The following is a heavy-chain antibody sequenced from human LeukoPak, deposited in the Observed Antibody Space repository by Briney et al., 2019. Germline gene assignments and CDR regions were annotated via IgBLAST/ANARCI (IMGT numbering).Heavy chain of an antibody. Sequence: GGSLRLSCAASGFTFTDYYMSWVRQAPGKGLEWISYISPTGHTIYYADSVKGRFTISRDNTKNSLYLQMNRLRAEDTALYYCARDGRLAKVEGEDHYYDGMDVWGQGTTVIVSS. CDR2: ISPTGHTI. V-gene: IGHV3-11*01. J-gene: IGHJ6*02. CDR1: GFTFTDYY. CDR3: ARDGRLAKVEGEDHYYDGMDV. D-gene: IGHD3-16*01.